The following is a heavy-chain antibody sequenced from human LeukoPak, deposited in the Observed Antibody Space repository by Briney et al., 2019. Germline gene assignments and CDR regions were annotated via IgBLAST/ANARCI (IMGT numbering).Heavy chain of an antibody. V-gene: IGHV4-34*01. CDR2: INHSGST. CDR3: ARNYVWGSTH. Sequence: TSETLSLTCAVYGGSFSGYYWSWIRQPPGKGLEWIGEINHSGSTNYNPSLKSRVTISVDTSKNQFSLKLSSVTAADTAVYYCARNYVWGSTHWGQGTLVTVSS. CDR1: GGSFSGYY. D-gene: IGHD3-16*01. J-gene: IGHJ4*02.